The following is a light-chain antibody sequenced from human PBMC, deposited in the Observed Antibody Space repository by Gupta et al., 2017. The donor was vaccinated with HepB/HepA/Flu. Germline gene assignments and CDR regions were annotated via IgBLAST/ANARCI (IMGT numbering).Light chain of an antibody. CDR3: QQYGSSPRT. Sequence: DIVLTQPPGTLSLSPGERATLSCRASQSVNNNFLAWYQQKPGQAPRLLIYGASKRPTGIPDRFSGSGSGTDFTLTITRLEPGDFAVYYCQQYGSSPRTFGQGTKVEIK. CDR2: GAS. J-gene: IGKJ1*01. CDR1: QSVNNNF. V-gene: IGKV3-20*01.